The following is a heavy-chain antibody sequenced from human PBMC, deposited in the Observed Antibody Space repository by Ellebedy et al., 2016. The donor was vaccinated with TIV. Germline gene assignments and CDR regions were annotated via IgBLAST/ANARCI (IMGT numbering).Heavy chain of an antibody. CDR3: ARRPFRSRSLYDY. CDR2: IYPGDSDT. Sequence: GESLKISCKGSGYSFTSYWVGWVRQMPGKGLEWMGIIYPGDSDTRYSPSFQGQVTISAGKSISTAYLQWSSLKASDTAMYYCARRPFRSRSLYDYWGQGTLVTVSS. J-gene: IGHJ4*02. CDR1: GYSFTSYW. V-gene: IGHV5-51*01. D-gene: IGHD3-3*01.